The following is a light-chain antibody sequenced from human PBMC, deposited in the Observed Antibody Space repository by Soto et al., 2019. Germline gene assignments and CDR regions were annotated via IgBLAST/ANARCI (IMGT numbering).Light chain of an antibody. CDR2: GAS. Sequence: ENVLTQSPGTLSLSPGERATLSCRASQDVSSGYLAWYQHKPGQAPRLVIYGASTRATGIPDRFSGSGSGTDFTLTISRLEPEDFAVYYCQQYGLSRIFGGGTKVEIK. J-gene: IGKJ4*01. CDR3: QQYGLSRI. V-gene: IGKV3-20*01. CDR1: QDVSSGY.